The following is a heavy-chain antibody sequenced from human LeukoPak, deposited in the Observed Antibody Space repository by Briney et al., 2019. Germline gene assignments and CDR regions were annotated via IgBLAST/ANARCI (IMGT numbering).Heavy chain of an antibody. V-gene: IGHV3-21*01. CDR2: ISSSSSYI. Sequence: PGGSLRLSCAASGFTFSSYSMNWVRQAPGKGLEWVSSISSSSSYIYYADSVKGRFTISRDNAKNSLYLQMNSLRAEDTAVYYCARDHLLWFGEKGYWGQGTLVTVSS. CDR1: GFTFSSYS. CDR3: ARDHLLWFGEKGY. D-gene: IGHD3-10*01. J-gene: IGHJ4*02.